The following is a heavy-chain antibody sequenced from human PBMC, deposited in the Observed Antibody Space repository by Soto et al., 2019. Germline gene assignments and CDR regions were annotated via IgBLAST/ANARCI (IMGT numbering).Heavy chain of an antibody. CDR1: GFIFSNYW. V-gene: IGHV3-7*05. CDR3: AKGTGGFNWFDL. Sequence: GGSLRLSCAASGFIFSNYWMSWVRQSPGKGLEWVANIKQDGSEKYYVDSVKGRFTISRDNAKNSLYLQMNSLTGEDTAVYYCAKGTGGFNWFDLWGQGTLVTVSS. CDR2: IKQDGSEK. D-gene: IGHD1-26*01. J-gene: IGHJ5*02.